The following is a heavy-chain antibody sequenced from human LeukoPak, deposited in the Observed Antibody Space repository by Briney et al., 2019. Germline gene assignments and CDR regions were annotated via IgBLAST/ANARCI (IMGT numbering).Heavy chain of an antibody. CDR3: ARDSSVTTVDY. Sequence: GGSLRLSCAASGFTFSSYAMHWVRQAPGKGLEWVAVIYSSGGTYYADSVKGRFTISRDNSKNTLYLQMNSLRAEDTAVYYCARDSSVTTVDYWGQGTLVTVSS. D-gene: IGHD4-17*01. CDR1: GFTFSSYA. J-gene: IGHJ4*02. CDR2: IYSSGGT. V-gene: IGHV3-66*01.